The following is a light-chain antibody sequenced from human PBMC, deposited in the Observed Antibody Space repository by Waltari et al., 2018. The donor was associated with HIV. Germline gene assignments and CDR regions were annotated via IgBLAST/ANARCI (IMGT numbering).Light chain of an antibody. CDR3: VSYISSSTPE. CDR2: EVT. CDR1: RSDVTDYNY. J-gene: IGLJ3*02. V-gene: IGLV2-14*01. Sequence: QSALTQPASMSGSPGPSITISCTGPRSDVTDYNYVSWYQPHPDKAPKVIIYEVTRRPSGVSNRFSGSKSGNTASLTISGLLPEDEAEYFCVSYISSSTPEFGGGTKLTVL.